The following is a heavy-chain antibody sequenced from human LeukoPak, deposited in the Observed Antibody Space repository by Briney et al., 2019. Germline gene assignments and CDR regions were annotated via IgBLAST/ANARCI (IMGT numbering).Heavy chain of an antibody. V-gene: IGHV3-66*01. CDR1: GFTVSNNY. J-gene: IGHJ5*02. Sequence: GASLILSCAASGFTVSNNYMRLVRQAPGQALDLLSLIYSGGATFYADAVKGRFTISRDGSKNTLYLQMNSLRAEDTAVYYCARTRDSSGCFDLWGQGTLVTVSS. CDR2: IYSGGAT. D-gene: IGHD6-19*01. CDR3: ARTRDSSGCFDL.